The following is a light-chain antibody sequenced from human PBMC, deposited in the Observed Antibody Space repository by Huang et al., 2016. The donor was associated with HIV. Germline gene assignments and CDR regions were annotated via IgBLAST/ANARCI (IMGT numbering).Light chain of an antibody. CDR3: MQSLQSQYT. J-gene: IGKJ3*01. CDR1: QSLLHDNGHNY. CDR2: LGS. V-gene: IGKV2-28*01. Sequence: DIVMTQSPLYLPVTPGEPAFISCRSNQSLLHDNGHNYLDWYFQKPGQSPQLLIYLGSNRASGVPDRVSAGGLVTDFTLIISRVETEDVGIYYCMQSLQSQYTFGPGTRVDL.